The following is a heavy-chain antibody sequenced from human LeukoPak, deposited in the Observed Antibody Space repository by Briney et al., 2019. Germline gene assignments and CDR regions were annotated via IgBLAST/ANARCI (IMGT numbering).Heavy chain of an antibody. CDR2: MKHDGSEK. CDR3: ARSPTYYDFWSGYKFIDY. CDR1: GFTFSSYW. V-gene: IGHV3-7*01. D-gene: IGHD3-3*01. Sequence: GGSLRLSCAASGFTFSSYWMSWVRQAPGKGLEWVATMKHDGSEKYYVDSVKGRFIISRDNPKSSLYPQMNSLQAEDTAVYYCARSPTYYDFWSGYKFIDYWGQGTLVTVSS. J-gene: IGHJ4*02.